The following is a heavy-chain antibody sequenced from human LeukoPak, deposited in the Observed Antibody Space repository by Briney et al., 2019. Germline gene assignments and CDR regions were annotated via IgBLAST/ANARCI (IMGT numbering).Heavy chain of an antibody. J-gene: IGHJ4*02. V-gene: IGHV3-7*05. Sequence: GGSLRLSCAASGFTFSNYWMSWVRQAPGKGLEWVANIKQDGSDKYYVDSVKDRFTISRDNAKSSLYLQMNSLRVEDTAVYYCAACGYSYVADYWGQGTLVTVSS. CDR1: GFTFSNYW. CDR2: IKQDGSDK. CDR3: AACGYSYVADY. D-gene: IGHD5-18*01.